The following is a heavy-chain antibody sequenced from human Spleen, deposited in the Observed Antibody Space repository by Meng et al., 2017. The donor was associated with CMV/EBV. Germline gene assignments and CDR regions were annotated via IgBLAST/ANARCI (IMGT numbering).Heavy chain of an antibody. Sequence: SETLSLTCAVYGGSFSGYYWSWIRQPPGKGLEWIGEINHSGSTNYNPSLKSRVTISVDTSKNQFSLKLSSVTAADTAVYYCARGNGDRITIFGVVRGYYGMDVWGQGTTVTVSS. J-gene: IGHJ6*02. D-gene: IGHD3-3*01. CDR3: ARGNGDRITIFGVVRGYYGMDV. CDR2: INHSGST. V-gene: IGHV4-34*01. CDR1: GGSFSGYY.